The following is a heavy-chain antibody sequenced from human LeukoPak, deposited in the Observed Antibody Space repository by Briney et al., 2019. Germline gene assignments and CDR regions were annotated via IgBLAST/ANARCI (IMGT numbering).Heavy chain of an antibody. CDR3: AKGMNYYDSSVYYYEGDAFDI. V-gene: IGHV3-43*01. J-gene: IGHJ3*02. D-gene: IGHD3-22*01. CDR1: GFTFSSYS. Sequence: PGGSLRLSCAASGFTFSSYSMNWVRQAPGRGLEWVSLISWDGDNTYYADSVNGRFTISRDNSKNSLYLQMNSLRNEDTALYYCAKGMNYYDSSVYYYEGDAFDIWGQGTMVTVSS. CDR2: ISWDGDNT.